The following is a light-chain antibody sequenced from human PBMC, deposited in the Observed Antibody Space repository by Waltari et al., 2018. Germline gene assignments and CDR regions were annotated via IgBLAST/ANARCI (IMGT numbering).Light chain of an antibody. CDR2: DVS. V-gene: IGLV2-11*01. Sequence: SVSGSPGQSVTISCTGTSSDVGAYKYVSWHQQHPGKPPKLIIFDVSERPSGVPDRFSGLQADDEGDYYCCSFAGGYTMAIGGGTKLTVL. CDR1: SSDVGAYKY. CDR3: CSFAGGYTMA. J-gene: IGLJ2*01.